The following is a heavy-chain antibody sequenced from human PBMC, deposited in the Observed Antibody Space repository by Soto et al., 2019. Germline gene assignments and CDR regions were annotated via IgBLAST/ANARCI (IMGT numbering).Heavy chain of an antibody. D-gene: IGHD2-21*02. J-gene: IGHJ5*02. CDR1: GFTISGNY. CDR3: ATGLTLPVRPSFDT. V-gene: IGHV3-53*01. Sequence: EVQLVESGGGLIQPGGSLRLSCAASGFTISGNYITWVRQAPGKGLEWVSVIFSGDNTFYSDSVKGRFTISSDSSKNTVYLQMNRLRGDDTAVYFCATGLTLPVRPSFDTWGQGTLLTVSS. CDR2: IFSGDNT.